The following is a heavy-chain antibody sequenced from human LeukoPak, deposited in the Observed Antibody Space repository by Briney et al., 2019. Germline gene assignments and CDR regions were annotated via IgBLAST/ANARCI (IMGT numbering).Heavy chain of an antibody. CDR3: ARETNFGSGSLDY. Sequence: SQTLSFTCTLSGGSINSGGYYWTWIRQPPGKGLEGIGYIYDNGNTYYNPSLESRLTISVDTSKNQFSLELNSVTAADTAVYYCARETNFGSGSLDYWGQGTLVTVSS. J-gene: IGHJ4*02. CDR1: GGSINSGGYY. CDR2: IYDNGNT. D-gene: IGHD3-10*01. V-gene: IGHV4-30-4*01.